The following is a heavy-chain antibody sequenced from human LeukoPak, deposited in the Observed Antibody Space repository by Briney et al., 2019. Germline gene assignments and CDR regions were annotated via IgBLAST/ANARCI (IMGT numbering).Heavy chain of an antibody. D-gene: IGHD4-17*01. J-gene: IGHJ4*02. CDR1: GGSFSGYY. CDR3: ASALTVTRAFNY. V-gene: IGHV4-34*01. CDR2: INHSGST. Sequence: SETLSLTCAVYGGSFSGYYWSWIRQPPGKGLEWFGEINHSGSTNYNPSLKSRVTISVDTSKNQFSLKLSSVTAADTAVYYCASALTVTRAFNYWGQGTLVTVSS.